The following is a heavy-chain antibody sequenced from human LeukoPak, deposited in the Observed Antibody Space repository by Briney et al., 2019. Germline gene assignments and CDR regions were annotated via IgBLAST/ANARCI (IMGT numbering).Heavy chain of an antibody. CDR2: INSDGSST. J-gene: IGHJ4*02. Sequence: GGSLRLSCAASGFTFSSYWMHWVRQAPGKGLLWVSRINSDGSSTSYADSVKGRFTISRDNSKNTLYLQMNSLRAEDTAVYYCAKDGYDFWSGYYYYWGQGTLVTVSS. D-gene: IGHD3-3*01. V-gene: IGHV3-74*01. CDR3: AKDGYDFWSGYYYY. CDR1: GFTFSSYW.